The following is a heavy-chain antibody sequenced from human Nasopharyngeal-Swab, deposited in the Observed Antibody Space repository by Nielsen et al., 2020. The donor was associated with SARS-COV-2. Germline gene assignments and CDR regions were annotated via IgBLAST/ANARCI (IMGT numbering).Heavy chain of an antibody. CDR2: IATPTGHP. Sequence: APVKVSCKASGYTFTRYAINWLRQAPGQGPEWVGWIATPTGHPTYAQGFTGRFVFSLDTSVATAYLHINSLKTEDTAIYYCVRDQAMARPNWFDPWGQGTLVTVSS. J-gene: IGHJ5*02. D-gene: IGHD5-18*01. CDR3: VRDQAMARPNWFDP. CDR1: GYTFTRYA. V-gene: IGHV7-4-1*02.